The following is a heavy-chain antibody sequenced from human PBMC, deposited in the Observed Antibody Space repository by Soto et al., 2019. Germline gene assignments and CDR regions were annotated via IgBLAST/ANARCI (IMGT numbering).Heavy chain of an antibody. D-gene: IGHD3-9*01. V-gene: IGHV2-5*02. CDR2: IFWDDDK. J-gene: IGHJ4*02. CDR1: GFSLSTSGVG. CDR3: AHSPPYDILTGSLNYFDY. Sequence: QITLKESGPTLVKPTQTLTLTCTFSGFSLSTSGVGVGWIRQPPGKALEWLALIFWDDDKRYSPSLKTRLTITKGTSKNQVVITMTNMDPVDTATYYCAHSPPYDILTGSLNYFDYWGQGTLVTVSS.